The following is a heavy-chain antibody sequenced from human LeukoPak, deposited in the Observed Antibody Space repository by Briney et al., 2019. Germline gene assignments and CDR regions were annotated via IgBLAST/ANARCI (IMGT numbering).Heavy chain of an antibody. CDR2: IKQDGSEK. D-gene: IGHD3-22*01. Sequence: GGSLRLSCAASGFTFSSYWMSWVRQAPGKGLEWVANIKQDGSEKYYVDSVKGRFTISRDNSKNTLCLQMNSLRAEDTAVYYCAAQNYYDSSGYLDYWGQGTLVTVSS. J-gene: IGHJ4*02. V-gene: IGHV3-7*01. CDR1: GFTFSSYW. CDR3: AAQNYYDSSGYLDY.